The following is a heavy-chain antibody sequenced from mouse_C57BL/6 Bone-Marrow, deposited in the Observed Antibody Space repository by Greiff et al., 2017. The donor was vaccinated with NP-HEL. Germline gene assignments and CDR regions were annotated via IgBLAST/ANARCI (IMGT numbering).Heavy chain of an antibody. Sequence: VQLQQPGAELVKPGASVKLSCKASGYTFTSYWMQWVKQRPGQGLEWIGEIDPSDSYTNYNQKFKGKATLTVDTSSSTAYMQLSSLTSEDSAVYCCARGGRGMDYWGQGTSVTVSS. CDR2: IDPSDSYT. CDR1: GYTFTSYW. D-gene: IGHD3-3*01. J-gene: IGHJ4*01. CDR3: ARGGRGMDY. V-gene: IGHV1-50*01.